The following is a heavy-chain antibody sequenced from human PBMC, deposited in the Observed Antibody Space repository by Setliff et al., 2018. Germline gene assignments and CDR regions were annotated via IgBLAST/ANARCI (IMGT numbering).Heavy chain of an antibody. CDR1: GYDFRSHG. V-gene: IGHV1-18*01. Sequence: ASVKVSCKAYGYDFRSHGFTWVRQAPGQGLEWMGWINPFNGNTKYAQKFQGRVTMTRDTSTSTVYMELSSLRSEDTAVYYCARDQGSGYAYYFDYWGQGTLVTVSS. D-gene: IGHD5-12*01. J-gene: IGHJ4*02. CDR2: INPFNGNT. CDR3: ARDQGSGYAYYFDY.